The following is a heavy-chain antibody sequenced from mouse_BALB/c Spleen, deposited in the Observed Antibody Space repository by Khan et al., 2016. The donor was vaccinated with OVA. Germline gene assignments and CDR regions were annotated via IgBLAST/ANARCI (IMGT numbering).Heavy chain of an antibody. CDR3: VYFYYGGSFYAMDY. CDR1: GFSLTSYG. CDR2: IWGDGST. V-gene: IGHV2-3*01. Sequence: QVQLKESGPGLVAPSQSLSITCTFSGFSLTSYGVSWVRQPQGKGLEWLGVIWGDGSTNYHSDLKSRLSISKDDSKSQVFLQLNSLQTEDTATYYCVYFYYGGSFYAMDYWGQGTSVTVSS. J-gene: IGHJ4*01. D-gene: IGHD1-1*01.